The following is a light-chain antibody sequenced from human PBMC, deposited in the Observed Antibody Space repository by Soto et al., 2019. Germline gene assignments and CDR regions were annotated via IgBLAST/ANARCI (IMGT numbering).Light chain of an antibody. CDR1: SSNVGAYNY. Sequence: QSALTQPRSVSGSPGQSVTISCTGTSSNVGAYNYVSWYQQDPGKAPKLMIYEVSKRPSGVPDRFSGSKSGNSASLTISGLQAEDEADYYCCSYAGNSVVFGGGTKVTVL. V-gene: IGLV2-11*01. CDR3: CSYAGNSVV. CDR2: EVS. J-gene: IGLJ2*01.